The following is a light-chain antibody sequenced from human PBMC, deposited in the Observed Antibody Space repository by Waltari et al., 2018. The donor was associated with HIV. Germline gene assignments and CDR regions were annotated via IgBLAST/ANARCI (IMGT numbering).Light chain of an antibody. CDR1: QSISIY. J-gene: IGKJ2*01. CDR3: QQTYGAPYT. V-gene: IGKV1-39*01. CDR2: AAS. Sequence: DIQITQSPSSLSASVGARVSITCRASQSISIYLNWYQQKPGKAPSLLIYAASTLHGGVPSNFSGSGSGTDFTLSISNLQPEDFATYYCQQTYGAPYTFGQGTKLDIK.